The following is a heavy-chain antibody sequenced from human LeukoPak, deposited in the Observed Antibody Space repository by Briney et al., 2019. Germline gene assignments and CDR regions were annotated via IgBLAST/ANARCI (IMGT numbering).Heavy chain of an antibody. V-gene: IGHV5-51*01. CDR1: GYSFTSYW. Sequence: AGASLKISCKGSGYSFTSYWIGWVRQMPGKGLEWMGIIYPGDSDTRYSPSFQGQVTISADKSISTAYVQWSSLKASDTAMYFCARAIAAAGPSVDHWGQGTLVTVSS. CDR3: ARAIAAAGPSVDH. CDR2: IYPGDSDT. D-gene: IGHD6-13*01. J-gene: IGHJ4*02.